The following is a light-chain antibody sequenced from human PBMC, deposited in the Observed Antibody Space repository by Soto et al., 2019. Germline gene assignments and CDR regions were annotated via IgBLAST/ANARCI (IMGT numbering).Light chain of an antibody. Sequence: TQSPCTLSSSPGERATLSCRASQAVSSNYLAWYQQKPGQAPRLLISGASGRATGVPDRFSGSGSGTEFTLTIDRLESEDFAVYFCQQYGDLPWTFGQGTRWIS. CDR2: GAS. CDR1: QAVSSNY. J-gene: IGKJ1*01. CDR3: QQYGDLPWT. V-gene: IGKV3-20*01.